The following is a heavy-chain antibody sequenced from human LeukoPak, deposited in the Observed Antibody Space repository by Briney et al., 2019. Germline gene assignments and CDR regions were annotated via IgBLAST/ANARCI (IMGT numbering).Heavy chain of an antibody. CDR3: ARLPGPRVRDYFDC. CDR2: FYYSGST. J-gene: IGHJ4*02. V-gene: IGHV4-59*01. Sequence: SETLSLTCTVSAASISSYYWSWIRQPPGKGLEWIGYFYYSGSTNYNPSLKSRVTISVDTSKNHFSLKLSSVTAADTAVYYCARLPGPRVRDYFDCWGQGTLVTVSS. CDR1: AASISSYY.